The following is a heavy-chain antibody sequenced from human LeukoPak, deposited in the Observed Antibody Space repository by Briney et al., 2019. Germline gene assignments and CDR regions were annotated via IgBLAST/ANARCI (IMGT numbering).Heavy chain of an antibody. D-gene: IGHD5-12*01. V-gene: IGHV3-73*01. J-gene: IGHJ4*02. CDR3: TRRGSGYSGYDFDY. CDR2: IRSKANSYAT. Sequence: GRSLRLSCAASGFTFSGSAMHWVRQASGKGLEWVGRIRSKANSYATAYAASVKGRFTISRDDSKNTAYLQMNSLKTEDTAVYYCTRRGSGYSGYDFDYWGQGTLVTVSS. CDR1: GFTFSGSA.